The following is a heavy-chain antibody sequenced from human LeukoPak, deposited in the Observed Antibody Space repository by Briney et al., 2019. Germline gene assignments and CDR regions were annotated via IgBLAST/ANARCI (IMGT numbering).Heavy chain of an antibody. CDR1: GGTFSSYA. J-gene: IGHJ4*02. CDR3: AKDPDGYRTQRFDY. CDR2: IIPIFGTA. Sequence: SVKVSCKASGGTFSSYAISWVRQAPGQGLEWMGGIIPIFGTANYAQKFQGRVTITADESTSTAYMELSSLRAEDTALYYCAKDPDGYRTQRFDYWGQGTLVTVSS. D-gene: IGHD5-24*01. V-gene: IGHV1-69*13.